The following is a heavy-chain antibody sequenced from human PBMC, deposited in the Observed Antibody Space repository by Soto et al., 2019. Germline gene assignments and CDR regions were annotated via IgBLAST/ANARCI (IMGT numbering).Heavy chain of an antibody. CDR3: ARVPRFDTWYFDY. V-gene: IGHV3-33*01. CDR2: LWYDGSRE. D-gene: IGHD2-2*02. Sequence: QVQLVESGGGVVQPGRSLRLSCAASGFSVNTHVIHWIRQAPGKGLEWVAVLWYDGSREYYADSVKGRFTISRDNSKNMMYLQMDNLRFEDTAVYYCARVPRFDTWYFDYWGQGTLATVSS. CDR1: GFSVNTHV. J-gene: IGHJ4*02.